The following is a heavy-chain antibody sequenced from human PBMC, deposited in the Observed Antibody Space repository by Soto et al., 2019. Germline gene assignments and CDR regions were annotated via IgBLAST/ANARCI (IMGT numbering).Heavy chain of an antibody. J-gene: IGHJ5*02. CDR1: GFTFSSYA. CDR3: ANSMSKYSSTWFDP. Sequence: GGSLRLSCAASGFTFSSYAMSWVRQAPGKGLEWVSAISGSGGSTYYADSVKGRFTISRDNSKNTLYLQMNSLRAEDTAVYYRANSMSKYSSTWFDPWGQGTLVTVSS. CDR2: ISGSGGST. D-gene: IGHD2-21*01. V-gene: IGHV3-23*01.